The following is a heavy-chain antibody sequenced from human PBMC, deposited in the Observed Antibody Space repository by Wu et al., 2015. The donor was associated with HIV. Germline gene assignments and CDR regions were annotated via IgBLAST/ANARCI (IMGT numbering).Heavy chain of an antibody. CDR1: GYTFWSYG. CDR3: ARGLYYSATGFFDY. J-gene: IGHJ4*02. Sequence: QIRLVQSGPDLKNPGASVKVSCRTSGYTFWSYGIVWVRQAPGQGLEWMGWISVYSTHYGQKFRGRAIMTFDTSTSISYMETKNVTSDDTAVYYCARGLYYSATGFFDYWGPGHVGHGPL. D-gene: IGHD3-10*01. V-gene: IGHV1-18*01. CDR2: ISVYST.